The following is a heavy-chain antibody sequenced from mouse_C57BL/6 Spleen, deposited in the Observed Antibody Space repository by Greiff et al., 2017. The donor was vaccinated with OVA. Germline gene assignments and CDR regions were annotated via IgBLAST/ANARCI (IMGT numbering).Heavy chain of an antibody. CDR2: IWSDGST. D-gene: IGHD1-1*01. CDR3: ARHSDLLLIMDY. V-gene: IGHV2-6-1*01. Sequence: QVQLQQSGPGLVAPSQSLSITCTVSGFSLTSYGVHWVRQPPGKGLEWLVVIWSDGSTTYNSALKSRLSISKDNSKSQVFLKMNSLQTDDTAMYYCARHSDLLLIMDYWGQGTSVTVSS. CDR1: GFSLTSYG. J-gene: IGHJ4*01.